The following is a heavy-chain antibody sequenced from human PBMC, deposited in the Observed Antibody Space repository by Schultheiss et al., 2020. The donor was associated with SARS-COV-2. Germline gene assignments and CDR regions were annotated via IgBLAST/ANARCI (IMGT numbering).Heavy chain of an antibody. J-gene: IGHJ5*01. CDR3: ARDGALGRFDS. Sequence: ASVKVSCKASGYTFTSYYMHWVRQAPGQGLEWMGIINPSGGSTSYAQKFQGRVTMTRDTSTSTAYMELSRLRSDDTAVYYCARDGALGRFDSWGQGTLVTVSS. CDR1: GYTFTSYY. CDR2: INPSGGST. D-gene: IGHD4/OR15-4a*01. V-gene: IGHV1-46*01.